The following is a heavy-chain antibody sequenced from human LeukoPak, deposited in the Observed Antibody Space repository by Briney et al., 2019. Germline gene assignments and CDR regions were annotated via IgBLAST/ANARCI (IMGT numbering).Heavy chain of an antibody. Sequence: GGSLRLSCAASGFTFSSYGMHWVRQAPGKGLEWVAVISYDGTNKYYADSVKGRFTISRDNSKNTLYLQMNSLRAEDTAVYYCAKDLNYDFWSGLGNWGQGTLVTVSS. V-gene: IGHV3-30*18. CDR2: ISYDGTNK. CDR1: GFTFSSYG. J-gene: IGHJ4*02. D-gene: IGHD3-3*01. CDR3: AKDLNYDFWSGLGN.